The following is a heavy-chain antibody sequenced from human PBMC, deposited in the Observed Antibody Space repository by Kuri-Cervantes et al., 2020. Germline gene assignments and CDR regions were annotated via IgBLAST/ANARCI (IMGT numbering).Heavy chain of an antibody. CDR3: AKDRSRDGYTFDY. Sequence: GGSLRLSCAASGFTFSRYSMNWVRQAPGKGLEWVSYISSSSSTIYYADSVKGRFTISRDNSKNTLYLQMNSLRAEDTAVYYCAKDRSRDGYTFDYWGQGTLVTVSS. CDR1: GFTFSRYS. D-gene: IGHD5-24*01. V-gene: IGHV3-48*01. CDR2: ISSSSSTI. J-gene: IGHJ4*02.